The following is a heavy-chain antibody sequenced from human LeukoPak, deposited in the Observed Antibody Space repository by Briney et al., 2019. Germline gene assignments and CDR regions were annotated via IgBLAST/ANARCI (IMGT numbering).Heavy chain of an antibody. CDR1: GGSFSGYY. V-gene: IGHV4-34*01. CDR2: INHSGST. J-gene: IGHJ5*02. Sequence: SETLSLTCAVYGGSFSGYYWSWIRQPPGKGLEWLGEINHSGSTNYNPSLKSRVTISVDTSKNQFSLKLSSVTAADTAVYYCARGFRRIAAGQHINWFDPWGQGTLVTVSS. CDR3: ARGFRRIAAGQHINWFDP. D-gene: IGHD6-13*01.